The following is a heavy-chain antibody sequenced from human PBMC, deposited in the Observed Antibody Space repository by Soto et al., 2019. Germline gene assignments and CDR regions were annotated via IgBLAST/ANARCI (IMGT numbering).Heavy chain of an antibody. CDR2: IKVDNGDT. J-gene: IGHJ4*02. CDR3: ARSRYYFDY. Sequence: QVHLVQSGGAVKKPGASVKVSCKASGYTLKNYGIGWVRQAPGLAPEWVGWIKVDNGDTKYEEKRQGRVTLTTDTSTSTAYMELRNLRSDDTAFYYCARSRYYFDYCGQGNLVTVSS. V-gene: IGHV1-18*01. CDR1: GYTLKNYG.